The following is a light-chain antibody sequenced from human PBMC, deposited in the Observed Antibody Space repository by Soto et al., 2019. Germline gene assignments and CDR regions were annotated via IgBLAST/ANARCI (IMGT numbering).Light chain of an antibody. CDR3: SSYTSSSAI. V-gene: IGLV2-14*01. CDR2: EVS. J-gene: IGLJ1*01. Sequence: QSALTQPASVSGSPGQSITISCTGTSSDVGSYNYVSWYQQHPGKAPKLIIYEVSDRPSGISSRFSGSKSGNTASLTISGLQTEDEADYYCSSYTSSSAIFGTWTKVTVL. CDR1: SSDVGSYNY.